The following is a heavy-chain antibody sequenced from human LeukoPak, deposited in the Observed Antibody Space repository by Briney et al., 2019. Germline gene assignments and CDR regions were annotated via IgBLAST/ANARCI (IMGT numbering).Heavy chain of an antibody. V-gene: IGHV3-21*01. CDR1: GFTFSSYS. D-gene: IGHD3-3*01. CDR2: ISSSSSYI. Sequence: GGSLRLSCAASGFTFSSYSMNWVRQAPGKGLEWVSSISSSSSYIYYADSVKGRFTISRDNAKNSLYLQMNSLRAEDTAVYYCASSLGLRFGFGYWGQGTLVTVSS. CDR3: ASSLGLRFGFGY. J-gene: IGHJ4*02.